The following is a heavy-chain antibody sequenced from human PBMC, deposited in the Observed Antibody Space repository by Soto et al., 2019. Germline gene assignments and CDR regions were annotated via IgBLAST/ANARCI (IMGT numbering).Heavy chain of an antibody. D-gene: IGHD6-25*01. CDR2: ISYDGSNK. V-gene: IGHV3-30-3*01. CDR1: GFTFSSYA. Sequence: PGGSLRLSCAASGFTFSSYAMHWVRQAPGKGLEWVAVISYDGSNKYYADSVKGRFTISRDNSKNTLYLQMNSLRAEDTAVYYCAREVWSSGYYTLYYYYGMDVWGQGTTVTVSS. CDR3: AREVWSSGYYTLYYYYGMDV. J-gene: IGHJ6*02.